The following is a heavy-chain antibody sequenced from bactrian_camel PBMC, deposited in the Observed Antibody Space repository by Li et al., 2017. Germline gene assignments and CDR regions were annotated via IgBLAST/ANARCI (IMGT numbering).Heavy chain of an antibody. V-gene: IGHV3S40*01. CDR3: TKGVGGTPYN. CDR2: ITSGGGVSL. Sequence: VQLVESGGGLVQPGESLRLPCAASGFPFTSYGMLWVRQAPGKGLEWVSGITSGGGVSLYYADSVKGRFTISRDNAKNMVYLQLNSLKTEDTAMYYCTKGVGGTPYNWGQGTQVTVS. CDR1: GFPFTSYG. J-gene: IGHJ4*01. D-gene: IGHD6*01.